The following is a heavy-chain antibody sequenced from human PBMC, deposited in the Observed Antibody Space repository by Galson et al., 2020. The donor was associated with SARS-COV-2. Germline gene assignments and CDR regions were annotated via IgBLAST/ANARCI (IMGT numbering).Heavy chain of an antibody. D-gene: IGHD4-17*01. V-gene: IGHV4-59*08. CDR2: IYYSGST. CDR1: GGSISSYY. J-gene: IGHJ6*02. CDR3: ARLLGYGAEVGMDV. Sequence: SETLSLTCTVSGGSISSYYWSWIRQPPGEGLEWIGYIYYSGSTNYNPSLKSRVTISVDTSKNQFSLKLSSVTAADTAVYYCARLLGYGAEVGMDVWGQGTTVTVSS.